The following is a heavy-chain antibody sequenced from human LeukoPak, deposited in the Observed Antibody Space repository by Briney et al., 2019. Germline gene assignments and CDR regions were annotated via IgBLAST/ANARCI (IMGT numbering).Heavy chain of an antibody. V-gene: IGHV3-64*01. CDR1: GFTFSSYA. CDR3: ARGSGYSYGFIDY. J-gene: IGHJ4*02. CDR2: ISSNGGST. D-gene: IGHD5-18*01. Sequence: GGSLRLSCAASGFTFSSYAMRWVRQAPGKGLEYVSAISSNGGSTYYANSVKGRFTISRDNSKNTLYLQMGSLRAEDMAVYYCARGSGYSYGFIDYWGQGTLVTVSS.